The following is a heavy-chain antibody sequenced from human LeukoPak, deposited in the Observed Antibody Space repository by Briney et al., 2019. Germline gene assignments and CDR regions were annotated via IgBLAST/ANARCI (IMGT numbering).Heavy chain of an antibody. CDR2: ISSSNTTI. CDR1: GFTFSSYS. V-gene: IGHV3-48*01. Sequence: GGSLRLSCAASGFTFSSYSMNWVRQAPGKGLEWLSYISSSNTTIYYADSVQGRFTISRDNAKNSLYLQMNSLRAEDTAVYYCTRVLYSSAWYGDHYWGQGALVTVSS. CDR3: TRVLYSSAWYGDHY. J-gene: IGHJ4*02. D-gene: IGHD6-19*01.